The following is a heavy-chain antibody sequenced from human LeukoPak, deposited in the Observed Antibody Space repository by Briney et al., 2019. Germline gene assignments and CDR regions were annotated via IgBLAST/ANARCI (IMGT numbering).Heavy chain of an antibody. D-gene: IGHD5/OR15-5a*01. CDR1: GFTFSSYA. V-gene: IGHV3-23*01. Sequence: PGGSLRLSCSASGFTFSSYAMSWVRQAPGKGLEWVSAISGSGGSTYYADSVKGRFTISRDNSKNTLYLQMNSLRAEDTAVYYCAGDGSTLDAFDIWGQGTMVTVSS. CDR3: AGDGSTLDAFDI. CDR2: ISGSGGST. J-gene: IGHJ3*02.